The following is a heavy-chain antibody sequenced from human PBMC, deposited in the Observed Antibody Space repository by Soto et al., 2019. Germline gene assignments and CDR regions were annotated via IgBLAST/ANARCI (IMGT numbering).Heavy chain of an antibody. V-gene: IGHV4-34*01. J-gene: IGHJ4*02. CDR2: LNHSGST. Sequence: QVQLQQWGAGLLKPSETLSLTCAVYGGSFSGYYWGWIRQLPGKGLEWFGELNHSGSTNYNPSLKSRVSISVDTAKNQFSLKLSSVTAADTAVYYCARGGGEYCSSTSCLLDYWGQGTLVTVSS. CDR3: ARGGGEYCSSTSCLLDY. D-gene: IGHD2-2*01. CDR1: GGSFSGYY.